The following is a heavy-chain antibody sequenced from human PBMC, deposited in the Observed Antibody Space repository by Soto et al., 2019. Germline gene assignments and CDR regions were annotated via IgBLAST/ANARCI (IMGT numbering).Heavy chain of an antibody. CDR1: GFAFSSYA. D-gene: IGHD6-13*01. CDR3: SRDGLPPPPITAPQYYYYGMDV. Sequence: PGGSLRLSCSASGFAFSSYAMHWVRRAPGKGLEYVSAISSNGGSTYYADSVKGRFTISRDNSRTTLYLQMSSLRAEDTAVYYYSRDGLPPPPITAPQYYYYGMDVWGQGTTVTVSS. J-gene: IGHJ6*02. V-gene: IGHV3-64D*06. CDR2: ISSNGGST.